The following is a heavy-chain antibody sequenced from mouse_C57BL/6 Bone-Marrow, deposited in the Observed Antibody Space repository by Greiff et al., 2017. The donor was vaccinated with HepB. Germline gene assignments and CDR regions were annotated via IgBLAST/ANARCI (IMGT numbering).Heavy chain of an antibody. CDR2: LYPGDGDT. CDR1: GYAFSSSW. J-gene: IGHJ3*01. D-gene: IGHD1-1*01. Sequence: VQLQQSGPELVKPGASVKISCKASGYAFSSSWMNWVKQRPGKGLEWIGRLYPGDGDTNYNGKFKGKATLTVDKSSSTAYMQLSSLTSEDSAVYFCARGGYGWGQGTLVTVSA. CDR3: ARGGYG. V-gene: IGHV1-82*01.